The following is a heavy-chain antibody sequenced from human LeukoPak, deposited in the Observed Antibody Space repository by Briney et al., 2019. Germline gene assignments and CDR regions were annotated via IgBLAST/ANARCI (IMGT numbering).Heavy chain of an antibody. CDR1: GFTFSSYV. CDR3: ARDPGKIFDVLNYHFDN. Sequence: GGSLRLSCAASGFTFSSYVMHWVRQTPGKGLEWVAILFSDGVDQRYADSVQGRFTVSSDNFKNTLYLQMNSLRTEDTAVYYCARDPGKIFDVLNYHFDNWGQGTLVTVSS. D-gene: IGHD3-3*01. V-gene: IGHV3-30-3*01. J-gene: IGHJ4*02. CDR2: LFSDGVDQ.